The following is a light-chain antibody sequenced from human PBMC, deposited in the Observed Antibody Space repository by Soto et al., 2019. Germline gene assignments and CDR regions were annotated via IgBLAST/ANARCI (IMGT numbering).Light chain of an antibody. CDR1: QSVSSSY. CDR3: QQYGSSPFT. Sequence: EIVLTQSPGTLSFSPGERATLSCRASQSVSSSYLAWYQQKPGQAPMLLIYGASSRATGIPDRFSGSGSGTDFTLTFSRLEPEDFAVYYCQQYGSSPFTFGPGTKMDIK. V-gene: IGKV3-20*01. J-gene: IGKJ3*01. CDR2: GAS.